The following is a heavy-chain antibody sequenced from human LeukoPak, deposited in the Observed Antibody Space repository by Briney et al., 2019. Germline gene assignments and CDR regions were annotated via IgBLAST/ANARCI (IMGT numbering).Heavy chain of an antibody. CDR3: AKVGQWLEVDY. J-gene: IGHJ4*02. Sequence: GGSLRLSCAASGFTFDDYAMHWVRQAPGKGLEWVSGISWNSGSIGYADSVKGRFTISRDNAKNSLYLQMNSLRAEDTAVYYCAKVGQWLEVDYWGQGTLVTVSS. D-gene: IGHD6-19*01. CDR1: GFTFDDYA. CDR2: ISWNSGSI. V-gene: IGHV3-9*01.